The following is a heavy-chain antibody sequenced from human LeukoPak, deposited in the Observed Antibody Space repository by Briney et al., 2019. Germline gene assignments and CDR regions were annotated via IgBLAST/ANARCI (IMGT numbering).Heavy chain of an antibody. J-gene: IGHJ4*02. Sequence: PGGSLRLSCAASGFTLSTYWMHWVRQAPGKGLVWVSRVNSDGSSTTYADSVKGRFTISRDNARNTVYLQMNSLRAEDTAVYHCARGEVGTTLPLYWGQGTLVTVSS. CDR3: ARGEVGTTLPLY. D-gene: IGHD5-12*01. CDR2: VNSDGSST. CDR1: GFTLSTYW. V-gene: IGHV3-74*03.